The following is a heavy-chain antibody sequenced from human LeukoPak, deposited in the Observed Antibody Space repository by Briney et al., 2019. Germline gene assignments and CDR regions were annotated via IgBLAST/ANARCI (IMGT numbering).Heavy chain of an antibody. CDR2: ISSSSSYI. CDR1: GFTFSSYS. V-gene: IGHV3-21*01. D-gene: IGHD4-17*01. J-gene: IGHJ4*02. CDR3: ARDLLPTGFDY. Sequence: GGSLTLSCAASGFTFSSYSMNWVRQAPGKGLEWVSSISSSSSYIYYADSVKGRFTISRDNAKNSLYLQMNSLRAEDTAVYYCARDLLPTGFDYWGQGTLVTVSS.